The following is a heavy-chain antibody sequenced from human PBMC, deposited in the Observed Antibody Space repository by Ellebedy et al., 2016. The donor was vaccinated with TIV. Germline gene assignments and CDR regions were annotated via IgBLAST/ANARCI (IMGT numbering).Heavy chain of an antibody. J-gene: IGHJ4*02. CDR2: ISASGGST. D-gene: IGHD6-19*01. CDR3: AKDHYQGNSGWLDYLDH. Sequence: GESLKISCAASGFTFSTSGMRWVRQVAGKGLEWVSAISASGGSTFYADFVKGRFTISRDNSKNTLYLQMNSLRAEDTAVYYCAKDHYQGNSGWLDYLDHWGQGTLVTVSS. V-gene: IGHV3-23*01. CDR1: GFTFSTSG.